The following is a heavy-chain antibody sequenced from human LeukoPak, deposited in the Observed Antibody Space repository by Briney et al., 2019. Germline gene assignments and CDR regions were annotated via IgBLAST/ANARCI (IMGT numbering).Heavy chain of an antibody. CDR2: IRYDGSNK. J-gene: IGHJ4*02. Sequence: PGGSLRLSCAASGFTFSSYGMHWVRQAPGKGLEWVAFIRYDGSNKYYADSVKGRFTISRDNSKNTLYLQMNSLRAEDTAVYYCAKAPEYSGSWSIDYWGQGTLVTVSS. V-gene: IGHV3-30*02. CDR1: GFTFSSYG. CDR3: AKAPEYSGSWSIDY. D-gene: IGHD6-13*01.